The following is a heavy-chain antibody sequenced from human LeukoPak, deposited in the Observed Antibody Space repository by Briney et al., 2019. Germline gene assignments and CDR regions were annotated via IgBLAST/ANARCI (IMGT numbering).Heavy chain of an antibody. Sequence: GGSLRLSCAASEFTFSDYWMHWVRQAPGKGLVWVSRINNDGSSTTYADSVKGRFTISRDNAKNTLYLQMNSLRAEDTAVYYCARDEVVPAANPRGAFDIRGQGTMVTVSS. CDR2: INNDGSST. V-gene: IGHV3-74*01. CDR3: ARDEVVPAANPRGAFDI. CDR1: EFTFSDYW. J-gene: IGHJ3*02. D-gene: IGHD2-2*01.